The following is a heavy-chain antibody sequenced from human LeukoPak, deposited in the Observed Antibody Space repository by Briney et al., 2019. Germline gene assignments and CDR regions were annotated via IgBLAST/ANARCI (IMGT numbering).Heavy chain of an antibody. CDR1: GFSLNDNGEA. D-gene: IGHD3-22*01. CDR2: IYWDDDK. CDR3: SHCTYYYDSSGSPRAFDI. Sequence: SGPTLVNPTQTLTLTCIFSGFSLNDNGEAVGWIRQPPGKALEWLALIYWDDDKRYSPSLKSRLTITKDTSKNQVVLTMTNMDPVDTATYYCSHCTYYYDSSGSPRAFDIWGQGTMVTVSS. J-gene: IGHJ3*02. V-gene: IGHV2-5*02.